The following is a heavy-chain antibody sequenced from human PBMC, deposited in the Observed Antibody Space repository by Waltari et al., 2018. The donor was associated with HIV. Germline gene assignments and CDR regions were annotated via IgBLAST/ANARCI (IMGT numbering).Heavy chain of an antibody. D-gene: IGHD1-1*01. Sequence: EVQLVESGGGLVQSGGSLRLSCAASGLAFSDYHMDWVRQAPGKGLEWVGRIRNKPSSYTTEYAASVKGRFSISRDDSRNSLYLQMNSLKTEDTAVYYCTTSAIGNIFDNWGQGTLVTVSS. V-gene: IGHV3-72*01. CDR2: IRNKPSSYTT. J-gene: IGHJ4*02. CDR1: GLAFSDYH. CDR3: TTSAIGNIFDN.